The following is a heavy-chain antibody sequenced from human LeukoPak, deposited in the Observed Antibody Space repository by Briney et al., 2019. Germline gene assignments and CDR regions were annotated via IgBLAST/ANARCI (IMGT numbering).Heavy chain of an antibody. J-gene: IGHJ2*01. Sequence: GGSLRLSCVASGFTSDDYAMNWVRQAPGKGLEWISSITSRNVKYADSARGRFTISRDNSKNTLYLQLDSLRVEDTALYYCAKDLKKVGSSTWYFDLWGRGTLVTVSS. CDR1: GFTSDDYA. V-gene: IGHV3-23*01. CDR2: ITSRNV. CDR3: AKDLKKVGSSTWYFDL. D-gene: IGHD1-26*01.